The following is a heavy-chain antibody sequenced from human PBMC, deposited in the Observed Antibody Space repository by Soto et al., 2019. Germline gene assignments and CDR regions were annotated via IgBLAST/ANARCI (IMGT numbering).Heavy chain of an antibody. CDR1: GFTFSSYA. CDR3: AKQSGTYRAGVDY. D-gene: IGHD1-26*01. J-gene: IGHJ4*02. Sequence: GGSLRLSCAASGFTFSSYAMSWVRQAPGKGLEWVSAISVSGGSTYYADSVKGRFTISRDDSKNALYLQMNSLRAAGTAVYYCAKQSGTYRAGVDYWGKVTLVTVSS. CDR2: ISVSGGST. V-gene: IGHV3-23*01.